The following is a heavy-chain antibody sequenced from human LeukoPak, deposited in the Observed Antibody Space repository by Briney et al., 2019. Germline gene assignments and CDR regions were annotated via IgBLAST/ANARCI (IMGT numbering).Heavy chain of an antibody. CDR2: ISSSSSYI. J-gene: IGHJ4*02. Sequence: PRGSPRLSCAASGFTFSSYSMNWVRQAPGKGLEWVSSISSSSSYIYYADSVKGRFTISRDNAKNSLYLQMNSLRAEDTAVYYCARAVEISSSWYAGYFDYWGQGTLVTVSS. D-gene: IGHD6-13*01. CDR3: ARAVEISSSWYAGYFDY. CDR1: GFTFSSYS. V-gene: IGHV3-21*01.